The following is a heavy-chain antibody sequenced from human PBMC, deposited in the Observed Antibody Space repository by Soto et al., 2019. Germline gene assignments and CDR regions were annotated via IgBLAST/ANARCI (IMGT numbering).Heavy chain of an antibody. CDR3: TQIRYFDFAFSWRGLNFDY. Sequence: GRSLRLSCSASGFTFRNAWMSWVRQAPGKGLEWVGRTKSKADVGTTDYAEPVKGRFTISIDDSKNTLYLQMNSLKTEDTAVYYCTQIRYFDFAFSWRGLNFDYWGQGNLVIVS. V-gene: IGHV3-15*01. CDR2: TKSKADVGTT. D-gene: IGHD3-9*01. J-gene: IGHJ4*02. CDR1: GFTFRNAW.